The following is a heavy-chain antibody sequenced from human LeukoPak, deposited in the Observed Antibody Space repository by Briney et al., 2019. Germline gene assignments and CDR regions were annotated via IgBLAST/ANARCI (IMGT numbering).Heavy chain of an antibody. CDR2: ITTSS. Sequence: GGSLRLSCAASGFTFSTYTMSWVRQAPGKGLEWVSSITTSSSYAESVKGRFTNSRDNAKNSLYLQMDSLRDEDTAVYYCATWNDAWEFDYWGRGTLVSVSS. D-gene: IGHD1-1*01. V-gene: IGHV3-48*02. CDR3: ATWNDAWEFDY. J-gene: IGHJ4*02. CDR1: GFTFSTYT.